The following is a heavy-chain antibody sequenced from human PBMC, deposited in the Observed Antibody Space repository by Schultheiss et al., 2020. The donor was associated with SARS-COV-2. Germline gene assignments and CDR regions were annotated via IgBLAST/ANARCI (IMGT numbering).Heavy chain of an antibody. CDR2: IWYDGSKE. CDR3: ARGEYGGYVAVDY. Sequence: GGSLRLSCAASGFSFSSYPMSWVRQAPGKGLEWVAVIWYDGSKEYYADSVKGRFTFSRDNSKNTLYLQMNSLRAEDTAVYYCARGEYGGYVAVDYWGQGTLVTVSS. D-gene: IGHD5-12*01. CDR1: GFSFSSYP. V-gene: IGHV3-33*08. J-gene: IGHJ4*02.